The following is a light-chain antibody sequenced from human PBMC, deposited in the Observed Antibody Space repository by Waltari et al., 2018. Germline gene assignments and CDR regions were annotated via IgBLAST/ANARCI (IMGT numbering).Light chain of an antibody. J-gene: IGKJ4*01. CDR2: DAS. V-gene: IGKV3-11*01. CDR3: QQRSNWPLT. CDR1: QSVSSY. Sequence: EIVLTQSPATLSLSPGAGATLSCSVSQSVSSYLAWYRQKPRQAPRLLIYDASNRATGIPARFSGSGSGTDFSLTISSLEAEDFVVYYCQQRSNWPLTFGGGTKVEIK.